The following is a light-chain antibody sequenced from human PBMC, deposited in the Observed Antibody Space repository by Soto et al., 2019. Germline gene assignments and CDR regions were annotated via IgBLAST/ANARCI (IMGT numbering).Light chain of an antibody. J-gene: IGKJ5*01. CDR2: GAS. Sequence: EVVRTQSPATLSVSPGERATLSCRASQSVSNNLAWYQQKPGQAPRLLIFGASTWATGIPARFSGSGSGTDFTLTISSLQSEDFAVYSCQQYNKWPITFGQGTRLEV. V-gene: IGKV3D-15*01. CDR3: QQYNKWPIT. CDR1: QSVSNN.